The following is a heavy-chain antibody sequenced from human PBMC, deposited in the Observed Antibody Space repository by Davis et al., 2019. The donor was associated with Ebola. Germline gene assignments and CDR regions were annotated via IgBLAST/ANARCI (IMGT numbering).Heavy chain of an antibody. D-gene: IGHD3-16*02. Sequence: PGGSLRLSCAASGFTFSSYGMHWVRQAPGKGLEWVAVISYDGSNKYYADSVKGRFTISRDNSKNTLYLQMNSLRADDTAVYYCAKDTYDYVWGSYRPDYWGQGTLVTVSS. CDR3: AKDTYDYVWGSYRPDY. CDR1: GFTFSSYG. V-gene: IGHV3-30*18. CDR2: ISYDGSNK. J-gene: IGHJ4*02.